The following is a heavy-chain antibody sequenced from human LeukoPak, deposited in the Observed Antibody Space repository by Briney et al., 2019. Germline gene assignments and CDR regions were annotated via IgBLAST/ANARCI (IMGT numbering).Heavy chain of an antibody. V-gene: IGHV1-46*01. Sequence: GASVKVSCQAAGYTFSNYYMHWARQAPGQGLEWMGIINPHGGSTSYAQKFQGRVTMTADTSTSTVYMELTSLRSEDTAVYYCARVTVTTWTDYFDYWGQGTLVTVSS. CDR1: GYTFSNYY. D-gene: IGHD4-17*01. CDR2: INPHGGST. J-gene: IGHJ4*02. CDR3: ARVTVTTWTDYFDY.